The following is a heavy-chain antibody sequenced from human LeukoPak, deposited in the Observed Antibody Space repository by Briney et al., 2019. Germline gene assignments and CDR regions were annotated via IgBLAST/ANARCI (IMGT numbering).Heavy chain of an antibody. Sequence: ASVKVSCKASGYTFTSYYMHWVRQAPGQGLEWMGGIIPIFGTANYAQKFQGRVTITADESTSTAYMELSSLRSEDTAVYYCARVYYYGSGSYYREHMDVWGKGTTVTISS. CDR1: GYTFTSYY. D-gene: IGHD3-10*01. V-gene: IGHV1-69*13. J-gene: IGHJ6*03. CDR3: ARVYYYGSGSYYREHMDV. CDR2: IIPIFGTA.